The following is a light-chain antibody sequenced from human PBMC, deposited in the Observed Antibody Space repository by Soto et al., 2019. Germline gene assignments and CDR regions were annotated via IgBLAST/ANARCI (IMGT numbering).Light chain of an antibody. Sequence: DIQMPQSPSSLSASVGDRVTITCQASQDISNYLNWYQQKPGKAPKLLIYDASNLETGVPSGFSGSGSGTDFTFTISSLQPEDIATYYCQQYDNPKTFGHGTKLEIK. J-gene: IGKJ2*01. CDR3: QQYDNPKT. CDR1: QDISNY. CDR2: DAS. V-gene: IGKV1-33*01.